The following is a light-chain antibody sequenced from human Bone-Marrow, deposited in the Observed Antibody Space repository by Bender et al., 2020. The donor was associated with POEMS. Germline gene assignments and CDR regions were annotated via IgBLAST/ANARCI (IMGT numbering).Light chain of an antibody. Sequence: QSALTQPPSASGSPGQSVAISCTGTSSDVGGYNFVSWYQQHPGKAPKLIISEVSKRPSGVPDRFSGSKSGTSASLAITGLQAEDEGDYYCQSYDNSLGGWVFGGGTKLTVL. CDR1: SSDVGGYNF. J-gene: IGLJ3*02. CDR2: EVS. V-gene: IGLV2-8*01. CDR3: QSYDNSLGGWV.